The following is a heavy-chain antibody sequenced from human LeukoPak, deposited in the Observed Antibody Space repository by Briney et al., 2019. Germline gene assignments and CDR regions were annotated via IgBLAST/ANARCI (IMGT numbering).Heavy chain of an antibody. Sequence: GGSLRLSCAASGFTFSSYWMHWVRQAPGKGLVWVSRINSDGSSTSYADSVKGRFTISRDNAKNTLYLQMNSLRAEDTAVYYCARGFGAAAGTAYYYYYGMDVWGQGTMVTVSS. D-gene: IGHD6-13*01. J-gene: IGHJ6*02. CDR1: GFTFSSYW. CDR2: INSDGSST. V-gene: IGHV3-74*01. CDR3: ARGFGAAAGTAYYYYYGMDV.